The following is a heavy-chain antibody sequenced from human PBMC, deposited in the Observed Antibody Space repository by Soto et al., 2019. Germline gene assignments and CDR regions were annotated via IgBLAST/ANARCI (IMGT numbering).Heavy chain of an antibody. J-gene: IGHJ4*02. Sequence: QVQLQESGPGLVKPSQTLSLTCTVSDGSIDSGSYYRSWVRQYPGKGLEWFGSIHYSGSIYYSPSLRSRLTMSADTSKTQFSLKLSSVTVADTAVYYCTRGLDRAKLGYWGQGIQVIVSS. CDR2: IHYSGSI. CDR3: TRGLDRAKLGY. D-gene: IGHD1-26*01. V-gene: IGHV4-31*03. CDR1: DGSIDSGSYY.